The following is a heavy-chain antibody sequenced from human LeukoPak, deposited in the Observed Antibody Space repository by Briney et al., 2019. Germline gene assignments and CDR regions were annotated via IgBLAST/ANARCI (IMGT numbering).Heavy chain of an antibody. J-gene: IGHJ6*03. V-gene: IGHV4-39*01. D-gene: IGHD3-22*01. Sequence: SETLSLTCIVSGGSISSYYWSWIRQPPGKGLEWIGSIYYSGSTYYNPSLKSRVTISVDTSKNQFSLKLSSVTAADTAVYYCARRGITMIVAHYMDVWGKGTTVTVSS. CDR3: ARRGITMIVAHYMDV. CDR1: GGSISSYY. CDR2: IYYSGST.